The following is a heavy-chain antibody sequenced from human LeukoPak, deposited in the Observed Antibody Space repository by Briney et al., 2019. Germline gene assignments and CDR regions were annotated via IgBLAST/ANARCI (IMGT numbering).Heavy chain of an antibody. CDR2: ISSSSTI. J-gene: IGHJ4*02. D-gene: IGHD3/OR15-3a*01. CDR1: GFTFRGSA. V-gene: IGHV3-48*01. Sequence: PGGSLRLSCAGSGFTFRGSAMHWVRQAPGKGLEWVSYISSSSTIYYADSVKGRFTISRDNAKNSLYLQMDSLRAEDTAVYYCARENGAAGLTFDYWGQGTLVTVSS. CDR3: ARENGAAGLTFDY.